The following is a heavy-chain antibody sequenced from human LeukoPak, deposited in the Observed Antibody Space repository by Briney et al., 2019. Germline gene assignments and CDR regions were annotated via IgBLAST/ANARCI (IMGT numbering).Heavy chain of an antibody. CDR3: ARQAGTGEFRF. D-gene: IGHD3-10*01. CDR1: GGSFSGYY. J-gene: IGHJ4*02. Sequence: SETLSLTCAVYGGSFSGYYWSWIRQPRGKGLEWIGSIYYSGSTYYNLSLKSRVTISVDTSKNQFSLKLSSVTAADTAVYYCARQAGTGEFRFRGQGTLVTVSS. CDR2: IYYSGST. V-gene: IGHV4-34*01.